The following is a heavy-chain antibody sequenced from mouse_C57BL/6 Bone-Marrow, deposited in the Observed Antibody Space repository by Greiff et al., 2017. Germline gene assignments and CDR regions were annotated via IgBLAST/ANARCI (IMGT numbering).Heavy chain of an antibody. CDR2: INPSSGYT. CDR3: ARSDGSSHWYFDV. V-gene: IGHV1-7*01. J-gene: IGHJ1*03. Sequence: QVQLQQSGAELAKPGASVKLSCKASGYTFTSYWMHWVKQRPGQGLEWIGYINPSSGYTNYNQKFKDKATLTADKSSSTAYMQLSSLTYEDSAVYYCARSDGSSHWYFDVWGTGTTVTVSS. CDR1: GYTFTSYW. D-gene: IGHD1-1*01.